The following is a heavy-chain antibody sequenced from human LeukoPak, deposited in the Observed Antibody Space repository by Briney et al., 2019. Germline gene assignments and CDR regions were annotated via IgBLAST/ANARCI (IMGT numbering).Heavy chain of an antibody. CDR1: GFTFSSYG. CDR3: TTVRA. Sequence: GRSLRLSCAASGFTFSSYGMHWVRQAPGKGLEWVAVISYDGSNKYYADSVKGRFTISRDNSKNTLYLQMNSLKTEDTAVYYCTTVRAWGQGTLVTVSS. J-gene: IGHJ4*02. D-gene: IGHD3-10*01. V-gene: IGHV3-30*03. CDR2: ISYDGSNK.